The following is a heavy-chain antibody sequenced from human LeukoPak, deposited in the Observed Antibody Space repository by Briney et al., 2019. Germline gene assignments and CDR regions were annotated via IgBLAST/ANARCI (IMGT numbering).Heavy chain of an antibody. CDR3: ARVPLGYSGAYYFDY. V-gene: IGHV4-4*09. CDR2: ISSSGST. Sequence: KPSETLSPTCTVSRGSISASIRSYYWSWLRQPPGKGLEWIGYISSSGSTNDNPSLRSRVTISVDTSKNQFFLNLSSVSAADTAVYYCARVPLGYSGAYYFDYWGPGTLVTVSP. J-gene: IGHJ4*02. CDR1: RGSISASIRSYY. D-gene: IGHD5-12*01.